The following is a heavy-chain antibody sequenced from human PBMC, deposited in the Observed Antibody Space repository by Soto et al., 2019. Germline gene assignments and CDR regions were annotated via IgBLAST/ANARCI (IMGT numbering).Heavy chain of an antibody. CDR3: ASPSQNLVGY. Sequence: SETLSITGAVYGWSFSGYYWSWIRQPPGKGLEWIGEINHSGSTNYNPSLKSRVTISVDTSKNQFSLKLSSVTAADTAVYYCASPSQNLVGYWGQGTLVT. J-gene: IGHJ4*02. V-gene: IGHV4-34*01. CDR1: GWSFSGYY. CDR2: INHSGST.